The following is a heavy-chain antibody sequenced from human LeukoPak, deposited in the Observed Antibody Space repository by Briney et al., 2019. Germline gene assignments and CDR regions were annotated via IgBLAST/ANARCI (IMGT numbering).Heavy chain of an antibody. J-gene: IGHJ4*02. Sequence: SETLSLTCTVSGGSISSYFWSWIRQPPGKGLEWIGYIYYSGSTNYNPSLKSRVTISVDTSKNQFSLKLSSVTAADTALYYCARAYYYGSGITYYFDYWGQGTLVTVSS. V-gene: IGHV4-59*01. CDR2: IYYSGST. CDR3: ARAYYYGSGITYYFDY. CDR1: GGSISSYF. D-gene: IGHD3-10*01.